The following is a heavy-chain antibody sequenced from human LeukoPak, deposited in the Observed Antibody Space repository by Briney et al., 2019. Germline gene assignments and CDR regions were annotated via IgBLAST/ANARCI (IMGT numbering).Heavy chain of an antibody. CDR1: GGSISSYY. CDR3: ARGGYCSSQSCQWFDP. V-gene: IGHV4-59*01. D-gene: IGHD2-2*01. CDR2: IYYSGST. J-gene: IGHJ5*02. Sequence: PSETLSLTCTVSGGSISSYYWSWIRQPPGEGLEWIGYIYYSGSTNYKPSLKSRVTISVDTSKNQFSLKLNSVIAADTAVYYCARGGYCSSQSCQWFDPWGQGTLVTVSS.